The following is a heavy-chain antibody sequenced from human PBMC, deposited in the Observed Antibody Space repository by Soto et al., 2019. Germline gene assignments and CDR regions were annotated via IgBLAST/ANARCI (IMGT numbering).Heavy chain of an antibody. CDR2: IYFGGTT. Sequence: SETLSLTCIVSGGSFSPNYWAWIRQPPGKGLEWVGYIYFGGTTSYNPSLKSRVTISVDTSKNQLSLRLSSVTVADTAVYYCARLNGYCVSTSCHGYYGMDVWGQGTTVTVS. CDR1: GGSFSPNY. CDR3: ARLNGYCVSTSCHGYYGMDV. V-gene: IGHV4-59*08. D-gene: IGHD2-2*03. J-gene: IGHJ6*02.